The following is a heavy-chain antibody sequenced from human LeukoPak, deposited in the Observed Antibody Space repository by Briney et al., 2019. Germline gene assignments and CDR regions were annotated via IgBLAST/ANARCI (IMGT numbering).Heavy chain of an antibody. D-gene: IGHD4-23*01. CDR1: GFTFDDYA. CDR2: ISWNSGSI. V-gene: IGHV3-9*01. Sequence: AGGSLRLSCAASGFTFDDYAMHWVRQAPGKGLEWVSGISWNSGSIGYADSVKGRFTISRDNAKNSLYLHMNSLRAEDTAVYFCAREPTVGTPPAWGQGTLVTVSS. J-gene: IGHJ4*02. CDR3: AREPTVGTPPA.